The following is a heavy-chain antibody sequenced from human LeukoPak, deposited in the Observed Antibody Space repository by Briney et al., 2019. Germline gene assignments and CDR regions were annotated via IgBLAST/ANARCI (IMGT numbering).Heavy chain of an antibody. CDR3: ARPNWSDRSGAFDI. CDR2: IDYSGNT. J-gene: IGHJ3*02. Sequence: PSETLSLTCTVSGGSISDYYWNWIRQPPGKGLEWIGYIDYSGNTNYNPSLKSRVTISIDKSKNQFSLKVFSVTAADTAVYYCARPNWSDRSGAFDIWGHGTVVTVSS. CDR1: GGSISDYY. D-gene: IGHD3-3*01. V-gene: IGHV4-59*01.